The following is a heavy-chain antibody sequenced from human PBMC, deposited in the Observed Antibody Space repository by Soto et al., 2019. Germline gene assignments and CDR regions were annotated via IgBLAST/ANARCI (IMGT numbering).Heavy chain of an antibody. CDR2: IHHRGST. J-gene: IGHJ4*02. D-gene: IGHD1-26*01. CDR1: GYSINSGYY. CDR3: ARGLGANDGYYFDY. Sequence: PSETLSLTCATSGYSINSGYYWGWIRQPPGKGLEWLGSIHHRGSTYYNPSLKSRVTISLDTSKNQFSLRLTSVTAADTAVFYCARGLGANDGYYFDYWGQGALVTVSS. V-gene: IGHV4-38-2*01.